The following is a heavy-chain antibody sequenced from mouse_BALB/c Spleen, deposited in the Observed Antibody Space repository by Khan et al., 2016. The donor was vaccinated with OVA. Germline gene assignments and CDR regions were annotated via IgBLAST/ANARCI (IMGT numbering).Heavy chain of an antibody. J-gene: IGHJ3*01. CDR3: AREWAAWFPY. Sequence: QVQLKQSGAELARPGASVKLSCKASGYTFTDYYINWMRQRTGQGLEWIGEFYPGSDNTYYNEKFKGKAKLTAAKSSSTAYMQLSSLTSEDAAVYFCAREWAAWFPYWGQGTLVTVSA. D-gene: IGHD1-3*01. CDR1: GYTFTDYY. V-gene: IGHV1-76*01. CDR2: FYPGSDNT.